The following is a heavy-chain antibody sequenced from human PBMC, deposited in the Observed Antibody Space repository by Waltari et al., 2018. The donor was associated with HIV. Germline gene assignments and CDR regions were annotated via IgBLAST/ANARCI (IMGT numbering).Heavy chain of an antibody. CDR1: GYTFTRYY. Sequence: QVQLVQSGAEVKKPGASVKVSCKASGYTFTRYYIHWVRQAPGQGLEWMGFINPSGGSTTYAQKFQGRVTRTTDTSTSTVYMDLSSLRSEDTAVYYCARGRDGDYDSWGQGTLVTVSS. D-gene: IGHD4-17*01. V-gene: IGHV1-46*03. CDR2: INPSGGST. CDR3: ARGRDGDYDS. J-gene: IGHJ5*01.